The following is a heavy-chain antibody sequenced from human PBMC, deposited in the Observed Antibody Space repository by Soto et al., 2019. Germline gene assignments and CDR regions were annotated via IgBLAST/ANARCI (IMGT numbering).Heavy chain of an antibody. J-gene: IGHJ6*03. CDR1: GYTITSNG. CDR2: ISAYNGNT. Sequence: GASVKLSCKDSGYTITSNGISWVRQAPEQGLEWMGWISAYNGNTNYAQKLQGRVTMTTDTSTSTAYMELRSLRSDDTAVYYCARATLYCSGGSCYGYYYYMDVWGKGTTVTVSS. V-gene: IGHV1-18*01. CDR3: ARATLYCSGGSCYGYYYYMDV. D-gene: IGHD2-15*01.